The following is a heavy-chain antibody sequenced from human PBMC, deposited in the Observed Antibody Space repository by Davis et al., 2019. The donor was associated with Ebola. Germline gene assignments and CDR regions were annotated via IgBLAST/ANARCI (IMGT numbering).Heavy chain of an antibody. D-gene: IGHD3-3*01. CDR3: ARGHVLRFLEWANWFDP. CDR1: GGSISSSSYY. CDR2: INHSGST. J-gene: IGHJ5*02. Sequence: PSETLSLTCTVSGGSISSSSYYWSWIRQPPGKGLEWIGEINHSGSTNYNPSLKSRVTISVDTSKNQFSLKLSSVTAADTAVYYCARGHVLRFLEWANWFDPWGQGTLVTVSS. V-gene: IGHV4-39*07.